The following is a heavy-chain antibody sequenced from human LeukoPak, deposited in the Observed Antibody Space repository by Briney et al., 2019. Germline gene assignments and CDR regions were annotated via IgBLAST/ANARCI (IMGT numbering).Heavy chain of an antibody. CDR1: GVTFSSYA. J-gene: IGHJ4*02. D-gene: IGHD3-3*01. CDR2: ISGSGGST. V-gene: IGHV3-23*01. Sequence: GGSLRLSCAASGVTFSSYAMSWVRQAPGKGLEWVSSISGSGGSTYYADSVKGRFTISRENSKNTLYLKMNSLRAEDTAVYYGTKGEWYHSGCDYWGQGTLVTVSS. CDR3: TKGEWYHSGCDY.